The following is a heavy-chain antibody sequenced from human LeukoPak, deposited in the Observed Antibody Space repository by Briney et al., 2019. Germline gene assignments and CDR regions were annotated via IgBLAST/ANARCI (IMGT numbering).Heavy chain of an antibody. CDR3: ARADLSGSYFHPHFLDY. Sequence: KPGGSLRLSCAASGFTFSSYSMNWVRQAPGKGLEWVSSISSSSYIYYADSLKGRFTISRDNAKNSLYLQINSLRAEDTAVYYCARADLSGSYFHPHFLDYWGQGTLVSVSS. V-gene: IGHV3-21*01. J-gene: IGHJ4*02. D-gene: IGHD1-26*01. CDR1: GFTFSSYS. CDR2: ISSSSYI.